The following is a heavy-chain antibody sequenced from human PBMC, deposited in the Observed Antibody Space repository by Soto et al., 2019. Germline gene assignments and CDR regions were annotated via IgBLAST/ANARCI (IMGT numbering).Heavy chain of an antibody. V-gene: IGHV3-33*01. D-gene: IGHD1-26*01. CDR2: IKYDGSRQ. CDR3: ARDASWQLLRSYFDS. J-gene: IGHJ4*02. Sequence: QVQLVDSGGVVVQPGRSLRLSCAASGFIFRDYGMHWVRQPPGKGLEWVATIKYDGSRQYYADSVKGRFTISRDNSKNTLFLHMNSLTTDDTAVYYCARDASWQLLRSYFDSWGQGTLVTVSS. CDR1: GFIFRDYG.